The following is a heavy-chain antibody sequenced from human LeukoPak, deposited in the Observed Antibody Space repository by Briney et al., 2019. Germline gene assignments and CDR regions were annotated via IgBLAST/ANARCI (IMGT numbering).Heavy chain of an antibody. CDR1: GGSISSSSYY. Sequence: SETLSLTCTVSGGSISSSSYYWGWIRQPPGKGLEWIGSIYYSGGTYYNPSLKSRVTISVDASKNQFSLKLSSVTAADTAVYYCARDSSGYFYGNAFDIWGQGTMVTVSS. CDR3: ARDSSGYFYGNAFDI. D-gene: IGHD3-22*01. V-gene: IGHV4-39*01. CDR2: IYYSGGT. J-gene: IGHJ3*02.